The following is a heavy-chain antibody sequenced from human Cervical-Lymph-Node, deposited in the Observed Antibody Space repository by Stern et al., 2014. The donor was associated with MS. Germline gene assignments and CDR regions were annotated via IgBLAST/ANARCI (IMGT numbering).Heavy chain of an antibody. CDR1: GYTFINYD. D-gene: IGHD5-18*01. CDR2: MNPNNANN. CDR3: VRGGFSYGYGLDA. V-gene: IGHV1-8*01. J-gene: IGHJ6*02. Sequence: QLVQSGSQVRKPGASVKVSCQASGYTFINYDIFWVRQATGQGLEWMGWMNPNNANNGHAQKFQGRVTMTRNTSISTAYMELSSLRSDDTAVYYCVRGGFSYGYGLDAWGQGTAVIVSS.